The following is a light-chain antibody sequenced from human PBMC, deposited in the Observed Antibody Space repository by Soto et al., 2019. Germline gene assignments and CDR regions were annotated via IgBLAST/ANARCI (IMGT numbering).Light chain of an antibody. CDR2: AAS. J-gene: IGKJ1*01. V-gene: IGKV1-39*01. CDR1: QSISSY. CDR3: QQSYSTLWT. Sequence: DIQMTQSPSSLSASVGDRVTITCRASQSISSYLNWYQQKPGKAPKLLIYAASSLQSGVPSRFSGSTSRTDFTLTISSLQPEDFATYYCQQSYSTLWTFGQGTKVDIK.